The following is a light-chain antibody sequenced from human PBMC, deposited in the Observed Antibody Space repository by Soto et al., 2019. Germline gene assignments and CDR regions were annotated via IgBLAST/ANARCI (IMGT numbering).Light chain of an antibody. J-gene: IGKJ1*01. CDR1: QSVSSSY. V-gene: IGKV3-20*01. CDR2: GAS. CDR3: QQYGSSPWT. Sequence: EIVLTHSPGTLSLSPGERATLSCRASQSVSSSYLAWYQQKPGQAPRPLIYGASSRAIGIPDRFSGSGSGTDFTLTISRLEPEDFAVYYCQQYGSSPWTFGQGTRWIS.